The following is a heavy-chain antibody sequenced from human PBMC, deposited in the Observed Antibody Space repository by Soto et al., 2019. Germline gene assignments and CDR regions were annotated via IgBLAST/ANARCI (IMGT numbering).Heavy chain of an antibody. CDR2: INHSGST. Sequence: SETLSLTCAVYGGSFSGYYWSWIRQPPGKGLEWIGEINHSGSTNYNPSLKSRVTISVDTSKNQFSLKLSSVTAADTAVYYCARGHIVLVPAAMLNYYYGMDVWGQGTTVTVSS. V-gene: IGHV4-34*01. CDR3: ARGHIVLVPAAMLNYYYGMDV. D-gene: IGHD2-2*01. CDR1: GGSFSGYY. J-gene: IGHJ6*02.